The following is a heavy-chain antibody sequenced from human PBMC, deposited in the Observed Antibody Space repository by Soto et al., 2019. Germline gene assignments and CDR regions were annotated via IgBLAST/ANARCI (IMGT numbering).Heavy chain of an antibody. V-gene: IGHV4-34*01. Sequence: QVQLQQWGAGLLKPSETLSLTCAVYGGSFSGYYWSWIRQPPGKGLEWIGEINHSGSTNYNPSLKSRVTISVDTSKDQFSLKLSSVAAADTAVYYCARTLRYFDWLLYDAFDIWGQGTMVTVSS. J-gene: IGHJ3*02. D-gene: IGHD3-9*01. CDR3: ARTLRYFDWLLYDAFDI. CDR2: INHSGST. CDR1: GGSFSGYY.